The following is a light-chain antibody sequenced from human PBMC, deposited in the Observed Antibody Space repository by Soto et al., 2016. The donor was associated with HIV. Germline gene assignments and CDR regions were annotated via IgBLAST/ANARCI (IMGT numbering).Light chain of an antibody. V-gene: IGKV1-5*03. J-gene: IGKJ1*01. CDR2: KVS. CDR3: QQYNTPPWT. CDR1: QSVNDW. Sequence: DIQLTQSPSTLSASVGDRVTITCRASQSVNDWLAWYQQKPGTPPILLIYKVSTLESGVPSRFSGVGFGTDFTPTISTLQPEDSAIYYCQQYNTPPWTFGQGTKVEIK.